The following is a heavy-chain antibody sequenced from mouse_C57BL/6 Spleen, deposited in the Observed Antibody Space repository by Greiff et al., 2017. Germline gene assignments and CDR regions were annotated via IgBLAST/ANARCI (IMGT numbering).Heavy chain of an antibody. J-gene: IGHJ1*03. CDR3: ARPGIYYYARGYFDV. V-gene: IGHV5-17*01. CDR1: GFTFSDYG. CDR2: ISSGSSTI. D-gene: IGHD1-1*01. Sequence: EVMLVESGGGLVKPGGSLKLSCAASGFTFSDYGMHWVRQAPEKGLEWVAYISSGSSTIYYADTVKGRFTISRDNAKNTLFLQMTSLRSEDTAMYYCARPGIYYYARGYFDVWGTGTTVTVSS.